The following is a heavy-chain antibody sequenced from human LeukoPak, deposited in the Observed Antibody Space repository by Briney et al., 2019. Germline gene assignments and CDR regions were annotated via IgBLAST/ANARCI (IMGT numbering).Heavy chain of an antibody. CDR3: AKDLTDYDSSGYYYSPPFDY. CDR2: ISGSGGST. V-gene: IGHV3-23*01. J-gene: IGHJ4*02. CDR1: GFTFSSYA. D-gene: IGHD3-22*01. Sequence: PGGSLRLSCAASGFTFSSYAMSWVRQAPGKGLEWVSAISGSGGSTYYADSVKGRFTSSRDNSKNTLYLQMNSLRAEDTAVYYCAKDLTDYDSSGYYYSPPFDYWGQGTLVTVSS.